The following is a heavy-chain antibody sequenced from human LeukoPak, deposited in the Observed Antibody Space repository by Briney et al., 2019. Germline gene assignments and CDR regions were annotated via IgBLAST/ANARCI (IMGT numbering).Heavy chain of an antibody. CDR2: IYTSGST. J-gene: IGHJ4*02. D-gene: IGHD3-22*01. CDR1: GVSISSGSYY. V-gene: IGHV4-61*02. Sequence: SETLSLTCTVSGVSISSGSYYWSWLRQPAGKGLEWIGRIYTSGSTNYHPSLKSRVTISVDTSKNQFSLKLSSVTAADTAVYYCARVTLGITMIKVWGQGTLVTVSS. CDR3: ARVTLGITMIKV.